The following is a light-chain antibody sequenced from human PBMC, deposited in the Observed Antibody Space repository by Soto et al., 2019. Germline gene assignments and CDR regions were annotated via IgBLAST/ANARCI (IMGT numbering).Light chain of an antibody. CDR3: QQYDNLPYT. CDR2: GAS. CDR1: QDISNY. V-gene: IGKV1-33*01. Sequence: DIQMTQSPSSLSASVGDRVTITCQASQDISNYLKWYQQKPGKAPKLLIYGASNLETGVPSRFSGSGSGTDFTFTISSLQPEDIATYYCQQYDNLPYTFGQGTKLEIK. J-gene: IGKJ2*01.